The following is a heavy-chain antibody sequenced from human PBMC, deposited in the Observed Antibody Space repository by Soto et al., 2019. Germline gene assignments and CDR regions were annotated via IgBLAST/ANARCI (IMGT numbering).Heavy chain of an antibody. V-gene: IGHV4-59*08. CDR1: GGSISSYY. CDR2: IFYSGST. D-gene: IGHD3-16*01. J-gene: IGHJ3*02. CDR3: ARRYGWAFDI. Sequence: SETLSLTCTVSGGSISSYYWSWIRQPPGKGLEWIGYIFYSGSTNYSPSLKSRVTISVDTSKNQFSLKLSSVTAADTAVYYCARRYGWAFDIWGQGTMVT.